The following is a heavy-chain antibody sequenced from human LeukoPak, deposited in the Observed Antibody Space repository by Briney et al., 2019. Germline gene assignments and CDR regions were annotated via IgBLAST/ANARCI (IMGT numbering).Heavy chain of an antibody. CDR1: GGTFSSYA. J-gene: IGHJ5*02. Sequence: VASVKVSCKASGGTFSSYAISWVRQAPGQGLEWMGGIIPIFGTANYAQKFQGRVTITTDESTSTAYMELSSLRSEDTAVYYCARDRSAAARNRGNWFDPWGQGTLVTVSS. CDR2: IIPIFGTA. V-gene: IGHV1-69*05. D-gene: IGHD6-13*01. CDR3: ARDRSAAARNRGNWFDP.